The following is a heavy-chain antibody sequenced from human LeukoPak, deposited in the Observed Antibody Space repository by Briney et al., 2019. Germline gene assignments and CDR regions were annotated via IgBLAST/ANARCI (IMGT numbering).Heavy chain of an antibody. D-gene: IGHD3-10*01. V-gene: IGHV4-39*01. J-gene: IGHJ4*02. CDR2: IYYSGST. Sequence: SETLSLTCTVSGGSISSSSYYWGWIRQPPGKGLEWIGSIYYSGSTYYNPSLKSRVTISVDTSKNQFSLKLSSVTAADTAVYYCARHGVRGLAYWGQGTLVTVSS. CDR1: GGSISSSSYY. CDR3: ARHGVRGLAY.